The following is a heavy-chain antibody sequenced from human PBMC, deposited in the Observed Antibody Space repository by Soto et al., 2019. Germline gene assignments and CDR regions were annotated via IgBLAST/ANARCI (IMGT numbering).Heavy chain of an antibody. CDR2: VSSSSTYI. CDR1: GITFSSYT. Sequence: PLGSLRLSCAASGITFSSYTMNWVRQAPGKGLEWVSSVSSSSTYIYYADSVKGRFTISRDNAKNSLYLQMNSLRAEDTAIYYCARGSHSTTWYGGQFDYWGQGTLVTVSS. J-gene: IGHJ4*02. CDR3: ARGSHSTTWYGGQFDY. D-gene: IGHD6-13*01. V-gene: IGHV3-21*01.